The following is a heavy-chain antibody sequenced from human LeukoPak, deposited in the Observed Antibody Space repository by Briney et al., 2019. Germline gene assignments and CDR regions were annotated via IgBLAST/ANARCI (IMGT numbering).Heavy chain of an antibody. CDR3: ASFRVVPAAGLGHFDY. J-gene: IGHJ4*02. Sequence: GASVKVSCKASGGTFSSYAISWVRQAPGQGLEWMGGIIPIFGTANYAQKFQGRVTITADESTSTAYMELSSLRSEDTAVYYCASFRVVPAAGLGHFDYWGQGTLVTVSS. CDR2: IIPIFGTA. V-gene: IGHV1-69*13. D-gene: IGHD2-2*01. CDR1: GGTFSSYA.